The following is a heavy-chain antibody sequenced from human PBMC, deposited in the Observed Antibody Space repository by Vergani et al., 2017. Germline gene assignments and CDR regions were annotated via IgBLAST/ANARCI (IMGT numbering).Heavy chain of an antibody. CDR3: ARDEVLLWFGVNDWRGPGYYYGMDV. J-gene: IGHJ6*02. CDR1: GYTFTSYG. CDR2: INPSGGST. Sequence: QVQLVQSGAEVKKPGASVKVSCKASGYTFTSYGISWVRQAPGQGLEWMGIINPSGGSTSYAQKFQGRVTMTTDTSTSTAYMELRSLRADDTAGYYCARDEVLLWFGVNDWRGPGYYYGMDVWGQGTTVTVSS. V-gene: IGHV1-18*01. D-gene: IGHD3-10*01.